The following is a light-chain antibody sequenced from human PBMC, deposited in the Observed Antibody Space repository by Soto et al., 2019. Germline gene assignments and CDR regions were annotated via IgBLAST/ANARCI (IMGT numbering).Light chain of an antibody. Sequence: QSVLTQPPSVSAAPGQKVTISCSGSSSNIGGNSVSWYQQLPGTARKLLIYDDNKRPSGIPDRFSGSKSGTSATLGITGFQTGDEADYYCGSWDNSLSAYVFGTGTKV. CDR3: GSWDNSLSAYV. V-gene: IGLV1-51*01. CDR1: SSNIGGNS. J-gene: IGLJ1*01. CDR2: DDN.